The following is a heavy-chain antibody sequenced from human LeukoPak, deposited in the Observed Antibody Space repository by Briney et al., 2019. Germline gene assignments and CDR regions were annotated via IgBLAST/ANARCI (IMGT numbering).Heavy chain of an antibody. Sequence: PSETLSLTCTVSGGSINSYWSWIRQPAGKGLEWIGRIYTSGSTNYNPSLKSRVTISVDTSKNQFSLKLSSVTAADTAVYYCARDRESYYGSGSYFMDVWGKGTTVTISS. J-gene: IGHJ6*03. CDR3: ARDRESYYGSGSYFMDV. D-gene: IGHD3-10*01. CDR1: GGSINSY. CDR2: IYTSGST. V-gene: IGHV4-4*07.